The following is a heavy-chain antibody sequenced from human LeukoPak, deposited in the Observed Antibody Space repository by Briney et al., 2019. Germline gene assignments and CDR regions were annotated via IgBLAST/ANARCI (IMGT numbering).Heavy chain of an antibody. CDR3: ARTVIRDYFDY. CDR1: GGSISSGGYY. Sequence: PSETLSLTCTVSGGSISSGGYYWSWIRQHPGKGLEWIGYIYYSGSTYYNPSLKSRVTISVDTSKNQFSLKLSSVTAADTAVYYRARTVIRDYFDYWGQGTLVTVSS. J-gene: IGHJ4*02. D-gene: IGHD3-10*01. CDR2: IYYSGST. V-gene: IGHV4-31*03.